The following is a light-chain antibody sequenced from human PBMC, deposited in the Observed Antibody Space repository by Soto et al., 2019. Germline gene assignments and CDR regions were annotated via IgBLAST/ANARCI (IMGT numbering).Light chain of an antibody. CDR2: DAS. Sequence: IVMTQSPSTLSVSPGERATLSCGASQTVSGNVAWYQQKPGQAPRLLIYDASTRATGIPVRFRGSGSGTEFTLTISSLQSEDSAVYYCHQYKNWLALTFGGGTKVDIK. CDR3: HQYKNWLALT. CDR1: QTVSGN. J-gene: IGKJ4*01. V-gene: IGKV3-15*01.